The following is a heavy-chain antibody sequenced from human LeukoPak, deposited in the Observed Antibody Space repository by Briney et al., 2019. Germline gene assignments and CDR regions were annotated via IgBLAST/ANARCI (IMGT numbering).Heavy chain of an antibody. J-gene: IGHJ3*02. Sequence: AETLSLTCAVYGGSFSGYYWSWIRQPPGKGLEWIGEINHSGSPNYNPSLKSRVTISVDTSNNQFSLKLSSVTDADTAVYYCARVLAYYYDSSGYWDDAFDIWGQGTMVTVSS. D-gene: IGHD3-22*01. V-gene: IGHV4-34*01. CDR1: GGSFSGYY. CDR2: INHSGSP. CDR3: ARVLAYYYDSSGYWDDAFDI.